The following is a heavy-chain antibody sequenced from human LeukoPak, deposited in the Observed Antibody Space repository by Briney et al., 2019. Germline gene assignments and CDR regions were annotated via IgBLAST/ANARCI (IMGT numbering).Heavy chain of an antibody. CDR3: ARNWDY. Sequence: GGSLRLSCAASGFTFSSYAMSWVRQAPGKGLEWVSYITSSGTIYYADSVKGRFTISRDNAENSLYLQMNSLRAEDTAVYYCARNWDYWGQGTLVTVSS. J-gene: IGHJ4*02. V-gene: IGHV3-48*01. CDR2: ITSSGTI. CDR1: GFTFSSYA. D-gene: IGHD1-26*01.